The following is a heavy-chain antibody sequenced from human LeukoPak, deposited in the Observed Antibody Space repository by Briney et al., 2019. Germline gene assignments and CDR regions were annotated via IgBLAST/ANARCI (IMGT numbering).Heavy chain of an antibody. CDR2: MNPNSGNT. D-gene: IGHD6-6*01. CDR3: ARSPYSSSEFDY. CDR1: GYTFTSYD. J-gene: IGHJ4*02. V-gene: IGHV1-8*01. Sequence: ASVKVSCKASGYTFTSYDINWVRQATGQGLEWMEWMNPNSGNTGYAQKFQGRVTMTRNTSISTAYMELSSLRSEDTAVYYCARSPYSSSEFDYWGQGTLVTVSS.